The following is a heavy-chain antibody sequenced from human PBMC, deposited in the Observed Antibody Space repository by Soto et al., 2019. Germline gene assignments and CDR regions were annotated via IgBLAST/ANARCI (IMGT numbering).Heavy chain of an antibody. Sequence: SQTLSLTFAISGDSVSSNSAAWNWIRQSPSRGLEWLGRTYYRSKWYNDYAESVKSRITINPDTSKNQFSLHLNSVTPEDTAVYYCARDPPDFHSAFDYWGQGTLVTVSS. CDR2: TYYRSKWYN. J-gene: IGHJ4*02. D-gene: IGHD4-4*01. CDR3: ARDPPDFHSAFDY. V-gene: IGHV6-1*01. CDR1: GDSVSSNSAA.